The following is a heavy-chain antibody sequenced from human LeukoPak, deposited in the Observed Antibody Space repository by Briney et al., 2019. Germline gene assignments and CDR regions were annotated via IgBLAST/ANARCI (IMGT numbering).Heavy chain of an antibody. D-gene: IGHD3-3*01. Sequence: SETLSLTCAVYGGSFSGYYWSWIRQPPGKGLEWIGSIYYSGSTYYNPSLKSRVTISVDTSKNQFSLKLSSVTAADTAVYYCARDSPTYYDFWSGYFVDYFDYWGQGTLVTVSS. CDR2: IYYSGST. J-gene: IGHJ4*02. CDR1: GGSFSGYY. V-gene: IGHV4-34*01. CDR3: ARDSPTYYDFWSGYFVDYFDY.